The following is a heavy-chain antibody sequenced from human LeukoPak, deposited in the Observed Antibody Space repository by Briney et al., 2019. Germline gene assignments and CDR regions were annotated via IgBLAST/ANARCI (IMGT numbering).Heavy chain of an antibody. V-gene: IGHV3-23*01. D-gene: IGHD3-16*01. CDR2: VSASAAST. CDR1: GFTFSYNA. Sequence: GGSLRLTCAASGFTFSYNAMSWVRQAPGKGLEWVSAVSASAASTYYADSVKGRFTISRDNSNNTLYLQMNSLRVEDTAVYYCAKSKSTGLYHSFAYLFDSWGQGTLVTVSS. CDR3: AKSKSTGLYHSFAYLFDS. J-gene: IGHJ4*02.